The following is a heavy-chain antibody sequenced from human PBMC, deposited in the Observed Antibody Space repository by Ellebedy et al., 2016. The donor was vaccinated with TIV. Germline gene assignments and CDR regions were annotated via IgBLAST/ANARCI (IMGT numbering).Heavy chain of an antibody. CDR2: TYGGDRT. J-gene: IGHJ4*02. V-gene: IGHV3-66*01. CDR3: MSYV. CDR1: GITVITNY. D-gene: IGHD2-8*01. Sequence: GGSLRLSCTVSGITVITNYITWVRQAPGKGLEWVSATYGGDRTYYADSVRGRFAISRDTSDKTIHLHMNGLRVEDTAIYYCMSYVWGRGTLVTVSP.